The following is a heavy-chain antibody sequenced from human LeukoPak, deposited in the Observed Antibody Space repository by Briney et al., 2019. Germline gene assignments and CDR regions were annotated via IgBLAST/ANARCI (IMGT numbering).Heavy chain of an antibody. D-gene: IGHD6-13*01. CDR1: GFTFSSYA. CDR3: ARGGPRTAAALDY. J-gene: IGHJ4*02. Sequence: PGGSLRLSCAASGFTFSSYAMHWVRQAPGKGLEWVAVISYDGSNKYYADSVKGRFTISRDNSKNTLYLQMNSLRAEDTAVYYCARGGPRTAAALDYWGQGTLVTVSS. CDR2: ISYDGSNK. V-gene: IGHV3-30*04.